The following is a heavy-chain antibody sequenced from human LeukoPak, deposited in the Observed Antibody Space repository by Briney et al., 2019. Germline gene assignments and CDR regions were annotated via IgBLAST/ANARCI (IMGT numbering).Heavy chain of an antibody. J-gene: IGHJ4*02. Sequence: SETLSLTCTVSGGSISSSSSCWVWIRQPPGTGLEWIGTIYYSGNTYYNPSLKSRVTISVDTSKNQFSLKLTSVTAADTAVYYCARDTGPSGTAFDYWGQGTLVTVSS. V-gene: IGHV4-39*07. CDR1: GGSISSSSSC. D-gene: IGHD2-2*01. CDR3: ARDTGPSGTAFDY. CDR2: IYYSGNT.